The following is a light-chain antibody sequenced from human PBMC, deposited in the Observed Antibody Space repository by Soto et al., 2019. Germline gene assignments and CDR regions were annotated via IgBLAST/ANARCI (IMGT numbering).Light chain of an antibody. CDR1: SSDVGRYNL. V-gene: IGLV2-23*02. CDR2: EVN. J-gene: IGLJ7*01. CDR3: CSYAGSTTFA. Sequence: QSALTQPASVSGSPGQSITISCTGTSSDVGRYNLVSWYQQHPGRAPKLMIYEVNKRPSGVSNRFSASKSGNTASLTISGLQAEDEADYYCCSYAGSTTFAFGGGTQLTVL.